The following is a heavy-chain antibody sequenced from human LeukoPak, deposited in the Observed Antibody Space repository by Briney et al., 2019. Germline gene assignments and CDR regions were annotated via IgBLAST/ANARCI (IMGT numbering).Heavy chain of an antibody. D-gene: IGHD2-15*01. J-gene: IGHJ5*02. CDR2: IYTSGST. CDR1: GGSISSGSYY. V-gene: IGHV4-61*02. CDR3: ARDGRPGYPNWFDP. Sequence: SETLSLTCTVSGGSISSGSYYWSWIRQPAGKGLEWIGRIYTSGSTNYNPSLKSRVTMSVDTSKNQFSLKLSSVTAADTAVYYCARDGRPGYPNWFDPWGQGTLVTVSS.